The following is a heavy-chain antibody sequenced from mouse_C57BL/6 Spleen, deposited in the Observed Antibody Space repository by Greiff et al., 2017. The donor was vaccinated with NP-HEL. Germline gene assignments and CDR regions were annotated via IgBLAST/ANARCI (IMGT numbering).Heavy chain of an antibody. V-gene: IGHV14-4*01. D-gene: IGHD1-1*01. CDR2: IDPENGDT. Sequence: EVQLQQSGAELVRPGASVKLSCTASGFNIKDDYMHWVKQRPEQGLEWIGWIDPENGDTEYASKFQGKATITADTSSNTAYLQLSSLTSEDTAVYNCTSYGSSYDYWGQGTTLTVSS. CDR3: TSYGSSYDY. CDR1: GFNIKDDY. J-gene: IGHJ2*01.